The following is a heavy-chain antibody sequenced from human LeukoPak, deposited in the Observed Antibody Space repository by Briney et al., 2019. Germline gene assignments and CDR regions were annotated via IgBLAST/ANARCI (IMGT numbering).Heavy chain of an antibody. CDR1: GDSISSDTYY. Sequence: PSQTLSLTCTVSGDSISSDTYYWSWIRQPAGKGLEWIGRIYASGNSNYNASLKSRVTKTIDTSKNQFSLGLSAVIAADTAVYYCAGTRRYCSGGSCYNWFDPWGQGTLVTVSS. CDR2: IYASGNS. V-gene: IGHV4-61*02. J-gene: IGHJ5*02. CDR3: AGTRRYCSGGSCYNWFDP. D-gene: IGHD2-15*01.